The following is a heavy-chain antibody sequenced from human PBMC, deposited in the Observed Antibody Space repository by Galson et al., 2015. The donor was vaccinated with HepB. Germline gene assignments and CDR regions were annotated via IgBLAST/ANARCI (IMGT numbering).Heavy chain of an antibody. J-gene: IGHJ3*02. CDR1: GLTFSSHW. CDR2: IKQDGSEK. CDR3: ARGYCSGGSCYRSGFDI. V-gene: IGHV3-7*03. D-gene: IGHD2-15*01. Sequence: SLRLSCAASGLTFSSHWMTWVRQAPGKGLEWVANIKQDGSEKYYVDSVKGRFTISRDNAKNSLYLEMNSLRAEDTAVYYCARGYCSGGSCYRSGFDIWGQGTMVTVST.